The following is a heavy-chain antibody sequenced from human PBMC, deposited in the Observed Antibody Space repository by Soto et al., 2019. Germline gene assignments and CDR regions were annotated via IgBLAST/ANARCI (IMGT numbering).Heavy chain of an antibody. CDR2: IYHCGST. Sequence: SETLSLTCAVSAYSISSGYSWGWIRQPPGKGLEWIGSIYHCGSTYYNPCLKSRATISVDTSKNQFSLKLLSVTAADTDVYYCASEDTALGVGDAPAACYYYMDCWGQGTTVTVSS. CDR3: ASEDTALGVGDAPAACYYYMDC. CDR1: AYSISSGYS. J-gene: IGHJ6*02. D-gene: IGHD5-18*01. V-gene: IGHV4-38-2*01.